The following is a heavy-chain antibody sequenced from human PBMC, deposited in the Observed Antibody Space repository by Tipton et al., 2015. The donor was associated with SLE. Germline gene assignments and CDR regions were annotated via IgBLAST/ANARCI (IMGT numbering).Heavy chain of an antibody. V-gene: IGHV1-8*01. D-gene: IGHD6-19*01. CDR3: ARRAVAGYFDS. CDR1: GYIFTTHD. J-gene: IGHJ4*02. CDR2: VNPNSGNT. Sequence: QVQLVQSGAEVRKPGASVKVSCKTSGYIFTTHDINWVRQATGQGLEWMGWVNPNSGNTAYAQKFQGRVTMTRDTSISTAYMELSSLTSEDTAVYYCARRAVAGYFDSWGQGTLVTVSS.